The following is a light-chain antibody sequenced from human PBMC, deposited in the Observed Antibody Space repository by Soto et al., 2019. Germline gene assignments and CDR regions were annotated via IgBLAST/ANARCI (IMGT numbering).Light chain of an antibody. CDR3: MQALQSLT. V-gene: IGKV2-28*01. CDR1: QSLLYNNTYNY. J-gene: IGKJ5*01. CDR2: FGS. Sequence: EIVMTQSPVTLPLTPGEPASISFVSSQSLLYNNTYNYLDWYVQKPGQSPQLLIYFGSNRAPGVPDRFSGSGSGTDFTLKINRVEAEDVGTYYCMQALQSLTFGQGTRLEIK.